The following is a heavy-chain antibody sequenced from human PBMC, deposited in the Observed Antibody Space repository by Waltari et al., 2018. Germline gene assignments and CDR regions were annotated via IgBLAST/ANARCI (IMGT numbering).Heavy chain of an antibody. CDR2: INHSGST. J-gene: IGHJ4*02. CDR3: ARGSKRYYDFWSGYTTEGYYFDY. D-gene: IGHD3-3*01. Sequence: QVQLQQWGAGLLKPSETLSLTCAVYGGSFSGYYWSWIRQPPGKGLEWIWEINHSGSTNCNPSLKSRVTISVDTSKNQFSLKLSSVTAADTAVYYCARGSKRYYDFWSGYTTEGYYFDYWGQGTLVTVSS. V-gene: IGHV4-34*01. CDR1: GGSFSGYY.